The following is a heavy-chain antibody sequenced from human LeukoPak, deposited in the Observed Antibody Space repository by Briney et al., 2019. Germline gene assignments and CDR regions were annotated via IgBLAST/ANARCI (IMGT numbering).Heavy chain of an antibody. CDR1: GGSISSGDYY. V-gene: IGHV4-30-4*08. CDR2: IYYSGST. D-gene: IGHD3-3*01. Sequence: PSETLSLTCTVSGGSISSGDYYWSWIRRPPGKGLEWIGYIYYSGSTYYNPYLKSRVTISVDTSKNQFSLKLSSVTAADTAVYYCATLAYDFWSGPFGLWGRGTLVTVSS. CDR3: ATLAYDFWSGPFGL. J-gene: IGHJ2*01.